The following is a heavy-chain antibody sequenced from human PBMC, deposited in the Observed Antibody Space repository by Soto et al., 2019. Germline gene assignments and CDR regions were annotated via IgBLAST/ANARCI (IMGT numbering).Heavy chain of an antibody. J-gene: IGHJ3*02. D-gene: IGHD3-22*01. V-gene: IGHV4-39*07. CDR1: GGSINSSGYY. CDR3: ARDSNSSGYSGAFDI. CDR2: IYFSGST. Sequence: SETLSLTCTVSGGSINSSGYYWGWIRQPPGKGLEWIGSIYFSGSTSYNPSLKSRVTMSVDTSKNQFSLKLSSVTAADTAVYYCARDSNSSGYSGAFDIWGQGTMVTVSS.